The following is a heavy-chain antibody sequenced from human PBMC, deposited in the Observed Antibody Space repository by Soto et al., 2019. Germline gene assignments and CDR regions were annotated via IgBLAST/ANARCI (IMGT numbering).Heavy chain of an antibody. CDR1: GFSLSTSGVG. V-gene: IGHV2-5*02. J-gene: IGHJ4*02. Sequence: QITLKESGPTLVKPTQTLTLTCTFSGFSLSTSGVGVGWIRQPPGKALEWLAVIYWDDSKHDSPSLEGRLTIPKDTSKNRVVLTMTNMDPVDTATYYCAHKGYGDYPLDYWGQGTLVTVSS. CDR2: IYWDDSK. CDR3: AHKGYGDYPLDY. D-gene: IGHD4-17*01.